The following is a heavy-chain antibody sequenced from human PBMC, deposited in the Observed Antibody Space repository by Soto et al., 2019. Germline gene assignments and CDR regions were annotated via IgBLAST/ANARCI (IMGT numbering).Heavy chain of an antibody. J-gene: IGHJ4*02. CDR1: GFTFSSYA. CDR3: AKEQKDSSTWSELNY. CDR2: ISGSGVST. V-gene: IGHV3-23*01. D-gene: IGHD6-13*01. Sequence: GGSLRLSCAASGFTFSSYAMSWVRQAPGKGLEWVSAISGSGVSTYYADSVKGRFTISIDNSKNTLYLQMNSLRAEDTAVYYCAKEQKDSSTWSELNYWGQGTLVTVSS.